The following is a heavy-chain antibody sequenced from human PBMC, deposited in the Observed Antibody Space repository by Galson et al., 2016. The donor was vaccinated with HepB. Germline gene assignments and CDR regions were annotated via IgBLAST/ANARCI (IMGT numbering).Heavy chain of an antibody. CDR3: ARVLLTGTTPIRGYFDD. D-gene: IGHD1-20*01. CDR1: GYTFTNYY. Sequence: SVKVSCKASGYTFTNYYIHWVRQAPGQGLEWMGIINPSGCSTGYAQNFQDRVTMTWDTSTSTVYMELSSLRSEDTAVFYCARVLLTGTTPIRGYFDDWGQGTLVTVSS. V-gene: IGHV1-46*01. J-gene: IGHJ4*02. CDR2: INPSGCST.